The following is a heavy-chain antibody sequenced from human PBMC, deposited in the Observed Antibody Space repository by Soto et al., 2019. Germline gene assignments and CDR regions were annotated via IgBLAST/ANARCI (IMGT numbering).Heavy chain of an antibody. CDR2: IYYSGST. J-gene: IGHJ6*03. CDR1: GGSISSGGYY. CDR3: ARVGDYATRYYYYMDV. V-gene: IGHV4-31*03. D-gene: IGHD4-17*01. Sequence: QVQLQESGPGLVEPSQTLSLTCTVSGGSISSGGYYWSWIRQHPGKGLEWIGYIYYSGSTYYNPSLKSRVTISVDTSKNQFSLKLSSVTAADTAVYYCARVGDYATRYYYYMDVWGKGTTVTVSS.